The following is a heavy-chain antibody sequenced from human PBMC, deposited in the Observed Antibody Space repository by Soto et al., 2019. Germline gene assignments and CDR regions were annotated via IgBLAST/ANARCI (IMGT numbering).Heavy chain of an antibody. V-gene: IGHV4-39*01. J-gene: IGHJ5*02. CDR2: IHHSGSV. CDR1: GDSVTTTSYF. D-gene: IGHD1-26*01. Sequence: PSETLSLTCTVSGDSVTTTSYFWGWIRQSPGKGLEWIGNIHHSGSVYYSPSLKSRVTISVDTSNNQFSLKLDSVTAADTAVYYCARQERFGNWLHPWGLGIMVTVST. CDR3: ARQERFGNWLHP.